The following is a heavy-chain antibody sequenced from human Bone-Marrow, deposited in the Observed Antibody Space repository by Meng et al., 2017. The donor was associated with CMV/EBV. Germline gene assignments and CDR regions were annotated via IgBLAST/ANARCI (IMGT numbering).Heavy chain of an antibody. CDR2: INPNSGGT. D-gene: IGHD3-10*01. V-gene: IGHV1-2*02. CDR3: ARERGYYGSGSYWTYYYYGMDV. CDR1: GYTFTGYY. Sequence: ASVKVSCKASGYTFTGYYMHWVRQAPGQGLEWMGWINPNSGGTNYAQKFQGRVTMTRDTSISTAYMELSRLRSDDTAVYYCARERGYYGSGSYWTYYYYGMDVWGQGTTVPVSS. J-gene: IGHJ6*02.